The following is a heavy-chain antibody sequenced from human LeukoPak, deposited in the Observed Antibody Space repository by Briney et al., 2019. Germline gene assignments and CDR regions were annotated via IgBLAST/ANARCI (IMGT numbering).Heavy chain of an antibody. CDR2: IYPGDSDT. CDR1: GYSFTSYW. CDR3: ARNAGADASWFDT. D-gene: IGHD2-8*01. V-gene: IGHV5-51*01. Sequence: GESLKISSKASGYSFTSYWIGWVRQMPGKGLEWMGVIYPGDSDTRYSPSFQGQVTISADKSISTAYLQWSSLKASDTAMYYCARNAGADASWFDTWGQGTLVTVSS. J-gene: IGHJ5*02.